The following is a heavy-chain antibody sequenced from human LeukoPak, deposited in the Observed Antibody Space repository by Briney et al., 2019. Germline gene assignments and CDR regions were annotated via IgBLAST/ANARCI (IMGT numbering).Heavy chain of an antibody. D-gene: IGHD4/OR15-4a*01. V-gene: IGHV4-59*01. CDR1: GGSIKSNY. J-gene: IGHJ4*02. Sequence: SETLSLTCTVSGGSIKSNYWSWIRQPPGKGLEWIGYGYYSGSTNYNPSLKSRVTISVDTSKNQFSLKLSSVTAADTAVYYCTRYNSDNGCFDSWGQGTLVTVSS. CDR2: GYYSGST. CDR3: TRYNSDNGCFDS.